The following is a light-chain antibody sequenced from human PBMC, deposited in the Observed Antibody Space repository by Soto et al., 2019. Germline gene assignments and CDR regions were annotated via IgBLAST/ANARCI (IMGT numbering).Light chain of an antibody. J-gene: IGLJ3*02. V-gene: IGLV2-14*01. CDR3: LSYATGSTWV. CDR1: SSDVGAYNY. CDR2: DLN. Sequence: QSVLTQPASVSGSPGQSVTISCTGTSSDVGAYNYVSWYQHHPGKAPKLMIYDLNNRPSGISDRFSGSKSVNTASLTISGLQAEDEADYYCLSYATGSTWVFGGGTKVTVL.